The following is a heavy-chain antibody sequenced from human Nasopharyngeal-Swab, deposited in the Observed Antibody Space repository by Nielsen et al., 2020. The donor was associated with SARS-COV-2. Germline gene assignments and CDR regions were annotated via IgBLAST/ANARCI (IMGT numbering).Heavy chain of an antibody. V-gene: IGHV4-61*01. J-gene: IGHJ3*02. CDR2: IYYSGST. Sequence: SETLSLTCTVSGGSVSSGSYYWSWIRQPPGKGLEWIGYIYYSGSTNYNPSLKSRVTISVDTSKNQFSLKLSSVTAADTAAYYCARGRQYQLLFIFVEDAFDIWGQGTMVTVSS. D-gene: IGHD2-2*01. CDR1: GGSVSSGSYY. CDR3: ARGRQYQLLFIFVEDAFDI.